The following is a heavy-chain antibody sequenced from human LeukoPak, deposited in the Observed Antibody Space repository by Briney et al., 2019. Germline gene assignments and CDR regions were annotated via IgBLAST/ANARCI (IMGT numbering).Heavy chain of an antibody. CDR2: IYYSGST. V-gene: IGHV4-39*01. D-gene: IGHD2-15*01. CDR1: GGSISSSSYY. CDR3: ASPSRVGGGSCFGY. J-gene: IGHJ4*02. Sequence: PSETLSLTCTVSGGSISSSSYYWGWIRQPPGKGPEWIGSIYYSGSTYYNPSLKSRVTISVDTSKNQFSLKLSSVTAADTAVYYCASPSRVGGGSCFGYWGQGTLVTVSS.